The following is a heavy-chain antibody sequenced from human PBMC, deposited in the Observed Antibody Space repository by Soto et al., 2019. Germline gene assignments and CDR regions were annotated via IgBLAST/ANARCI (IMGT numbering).Heavy chain of an antibody. V-gene: IGHV1-8*02. CDR2: MNTDSGNT. Sequence: QGQLVQSGAEVKRPGASVKVSCKASGYIFTNYDINWVRQAPGQGLEWMGWMNTDSGNTCFAQKFQGRVTMTRDTSITSVSLELTSLTSEDAAVYFCARDLDVFETTAFDYCGQGTLVTVSS. J-gene: IGHJ4*02. CDR1: GYIFTNYD. CDR3: ARDLDVFETTAFDY. D-gene: IGHD1-7*01.